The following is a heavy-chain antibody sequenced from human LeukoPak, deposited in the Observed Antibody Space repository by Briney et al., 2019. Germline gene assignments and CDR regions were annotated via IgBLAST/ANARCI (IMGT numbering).Heavy chain of an antibody. D-gene: IGHD3-22*01. V-gene: IGHV3-30*02. CDR1: GFTFSSYG. CDR3: VKSRDYYDSSGYFNALGY. J-gene: IGHJ4*02. CDR2: IRYDGSNK. Sequence: PGGSLRVSCAASGFTFSSYGMHWVRQAPGKGLEWVAFIRYDGSNKYYADSVKGRFTISRDNSKNTLYLQMNSLRAEDTAVYYCVKSRDYYDSSGYFNALGYWGQGTLVTVSS.